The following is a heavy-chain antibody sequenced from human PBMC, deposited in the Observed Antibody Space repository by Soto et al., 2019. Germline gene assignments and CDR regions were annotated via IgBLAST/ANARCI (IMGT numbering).Heavy chain of an antibody. CDR3: ARGRYYLSGGSCYSVAFDS. J-gene: IGHJ3*02. D-gene: IGHD2-15*01. CDR2: IYHSGST. Sequence: PSETLSLTCAVSSGSISSSNWWSWVRQPPGRGLEWIGEIYHSGSTNYNPSLKSRVTISVDKSKNQFSLKLSSVTAADTAVYYCARGRYYLSGGSCYSVAFDSWCQGTMVTVSS. CDR1: SGSISSSNW. V-gene: IGHV4-4*02.